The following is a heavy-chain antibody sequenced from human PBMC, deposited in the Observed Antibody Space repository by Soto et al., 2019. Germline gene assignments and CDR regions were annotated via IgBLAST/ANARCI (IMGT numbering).Heavy chain of an antibody. V-gene: IGHV1-18*01. CDR2: IGAHNGDT. Sequence: TSVKVSCEACGDSFNTYGFTWVRQAPGQGLEWMGWIGAHNGDTNYVQNFRGRVTMTVDTSTTTSYMELRSLTSDDTAVYYCARDLWGYCGTDCYPLDVWGQGTTVTVSS. CDR3: ARDLWGYCGTDCYPLDV. CDR1: GDSFNTYG. J-gene: IGHJ6*02. D-gene: IGHD2-21*02.